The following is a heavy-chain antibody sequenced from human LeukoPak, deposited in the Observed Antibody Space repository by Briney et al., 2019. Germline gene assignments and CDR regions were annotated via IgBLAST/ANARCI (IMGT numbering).Heavy chain of an antibody. V-gene: IGHV3-21*01. CDR3: ARDPGYYGTFDY. J-gene: IGHJ4*02. Sequence: PGGSLRLSCAASGFSFGSYNMHWVRQAPGKGLEWVSSISSSSTYIFYTDSVKGRFTISRDNAKNSLYPQMNGLRAEDTAVYYCARDPGYYGTFDYWGQGTLVTASS. CDR1: GFSFGSYN. D-gene: IGHD3-10*01. CDR2: ISSSSTYI.